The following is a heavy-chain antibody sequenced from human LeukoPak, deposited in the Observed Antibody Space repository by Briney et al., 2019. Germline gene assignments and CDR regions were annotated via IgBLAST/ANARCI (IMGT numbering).Heavy chain of an antibody. V-gene: IGHV4-34*01. CDR2: INHGGST. D-gene: IGHD3-16*01. Sequence: SATLSLTCTVSGASFSGYFWSWIRQAPGKGLEWIGEINHGGSTNYNPSLKSRVTISVDASENQFSLRLHSVTAADTAVYYCARFGPPDAFDVWGPGTVVTVAS. CDR3: ARFGPPDAFDV. J-gene: IGHJ3*01. CDR1: GASFSGYF.